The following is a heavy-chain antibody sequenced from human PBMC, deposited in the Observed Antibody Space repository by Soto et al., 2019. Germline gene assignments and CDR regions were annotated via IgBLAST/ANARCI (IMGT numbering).Heavy chain of an antibody. CDR3: AKYSSAFDY. CDR1: GFTFSSYA. Sequence: GGSLGLSCAASGFTFSSYAMSWVRKAPGKGLEWVSAISGSGGSTYYADSVKGRFTISRDNSKNTLYLQMNSLRAEDTSVYCCAKYSSAFDYWGQGTLVTVSS. D-gene: IGHD6-25*01. V-gene: IGHV3-23*01. CDR2: ISGSGGST. J-gene: IGHJ4*02.